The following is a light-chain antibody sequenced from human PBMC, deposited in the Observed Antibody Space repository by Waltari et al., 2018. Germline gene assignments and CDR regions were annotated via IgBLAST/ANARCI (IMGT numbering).Light chain of an antibody. V-gene: IGLV8-61*01. J-gene: IGLJ3*02. CDR2: KAN. Sequence: QTVVTQEPSLSVSPGGIVTLTCALSSGSVSFTSYATWYQQTPGQPPRTLMYKANSRSSGVPDRFSGSILGNKAALTITGAQAEDESDYYCALYMGSGIWVFGGGTKLTVL. CDR1: SGSVSFTSY. CDR3: ALYMGSGIWV.